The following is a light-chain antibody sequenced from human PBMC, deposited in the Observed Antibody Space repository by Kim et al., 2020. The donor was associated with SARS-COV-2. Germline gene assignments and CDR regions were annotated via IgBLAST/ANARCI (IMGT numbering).Light chain of an antibody. CDR1: QSISSY. CDR2: AAS. V-gene: IGKV1-39*01. J-gene: IGKJ2*01. CDR3: QQSYSTPPT. Sequence: DIQMNQSPSSLSASVGDRVTITCRASQSISSYLNWYQQKPGKAPNLLIYAASSLQSGVPSRFSGSGSGTDFTLTISSLQPEDFATYYCQQSYSTPPTFGQGTKLEI.